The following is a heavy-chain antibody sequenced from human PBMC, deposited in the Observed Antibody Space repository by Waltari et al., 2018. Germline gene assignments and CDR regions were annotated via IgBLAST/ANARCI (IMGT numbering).Heavy chain of an antibody. CDR2: VSSNGNNQ. J-gene: IGHJ5*02. CDR1: GFIFTNYD. Sequence: QVQLVESGGGVVQPGRSLRLSCVTSGFIFTNYDMHWVRRAPGKRMEWVAAVSSNGNNQYYTDSVKGRFTVSRDNSKNTLFLQMSSLRADDTAVYYCAKPLGGAYSYFDPWGQGTLVTVTS. V-gene: IGHV3-30*18. D-gene: IGHD3-16*01. CDR3: AKPLGGAYSYFDP.